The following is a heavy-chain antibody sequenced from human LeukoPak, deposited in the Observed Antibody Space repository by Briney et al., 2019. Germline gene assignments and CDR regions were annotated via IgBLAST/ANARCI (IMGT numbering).Heavy chain of an antibody. Sequence: SETLSLTCTVSGGSISSGSYYWSWIRQPAGKGLEWIGRIYTIGSTNYNPSLKSRVTISVDTSKNQFSLKLSSVTAADTAVYYCARTVVVPAATYYYYYGMDVWGQGTTVTVSS. V-gene: IGHV4-61*02. CDR1: GGSISSGSYY. D-gene: IGHD2-2*01. CDR2: IYTIGST. CDR3: ARTVVVPAATYYYYYGMDV. J-gene: IGHJ6*02.